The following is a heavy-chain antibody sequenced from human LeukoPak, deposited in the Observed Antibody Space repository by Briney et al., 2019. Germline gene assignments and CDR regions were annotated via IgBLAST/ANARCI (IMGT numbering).Heavy chain of an antibody. Sequence: GGSLRLSCAASRFIFSSFDMHWVRQAPGKGVDLVSVISSDGSNKYYADSVRGRFTISRDNSKNTLYLQMNSLRGDDTALYYYAKGLFSGGRSGWYGHGDSWGQGILVTVSS. D-gene: IGHD6-19*01. V-gene: IGHV3-30*18. CDR3: AKGLFSGGRSGWYGHGDS. J-gene: IGHJ4*02. CDR1: RFIFSSFD. CDR2: ISSDGSNK.